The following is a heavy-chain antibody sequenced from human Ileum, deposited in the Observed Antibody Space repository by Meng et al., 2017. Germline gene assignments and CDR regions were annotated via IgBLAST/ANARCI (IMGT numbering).Heavy chain of an antibody. Sequence: GESLKISCAASGFTFSSYEMNWVRQAPGKGLEWVSYISSSGSVIYYADSVKGRFTISRDNAKNSVYLQMNSLSAKDTAVDYCARDLGGDSGWFEPDYWGQGTLVTVSS. D-gene: IGHD6-19*01. CDR3: ARDLGGDSGWFEPDY. J-gene: IGHJ4*02. CDR1: GFTFSSYE. CDR2: ISSSGSVI. V-gene: IGHV3-48*03.